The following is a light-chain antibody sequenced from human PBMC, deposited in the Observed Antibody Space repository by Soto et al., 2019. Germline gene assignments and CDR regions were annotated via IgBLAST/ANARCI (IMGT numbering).Light chain of an antibody. J-gene: IGLJ1*01. CDR3: CSYAGVSTFV. CDR1: SRVVGSYDL. Sequence: APAPPASVSGCPGQSVTLSRTGTSRVVGSYDLVSWYQQHPGKAPRLIIYEVTKRPSGVSNRFSGSKSGSTASLTFSGLQAEDEADYFCCSYAGVSTFVFGTGTKVTVL. CDR2: EVT. V-gene: IGLV2-23*02.